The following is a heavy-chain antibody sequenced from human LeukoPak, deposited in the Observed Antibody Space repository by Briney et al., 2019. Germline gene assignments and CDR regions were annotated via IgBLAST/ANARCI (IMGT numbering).Heavy chain of an antibody. CDR1: GFTFSSYG. CDR2: IWYDGSKR. D-gene: IGHD2-15*01. CDR3: ARDPASGGFDS. J-gene: IGHJ4*02. Sequence: GGSLRLSCVVSGFTFSSYGFHWVRQTPGKGLEWVAAIWYDGSKRYHADSVKGRFTISRDDSKNTLYLQMSSLGAGDTAVYYCARDPASGGFDSWGQGILVTVSS. V-gene: IGHV3-33*01.